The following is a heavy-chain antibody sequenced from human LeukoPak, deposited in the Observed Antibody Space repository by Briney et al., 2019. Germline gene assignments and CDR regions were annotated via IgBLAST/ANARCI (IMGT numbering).Heavy chain of an antibody. CDR1: GGSISSYY. CDR3: ARSLRYFYDSSLQYYFDY. CDR2: IYYSGST. V-gene: IGHV4-59*08. J-gene: IGHJ4*02. D-gene: IGHD3-22*01. Sequence: SETLSLTCTVSGGSISSYYWSWIRQPPGKGLEWIGYIYYSGSTNYNPSLKSRVTISIDTSKNQFPLKLSSVTAADTAVYYCARSLRYFYDSSLQYYFDYWGQGTLVTVSS.